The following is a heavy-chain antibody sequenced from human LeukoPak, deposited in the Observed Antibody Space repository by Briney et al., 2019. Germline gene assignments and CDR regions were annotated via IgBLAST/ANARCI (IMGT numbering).Heavy chain of an antibody. J-gene: IGHJ4*02. CDR2: MNPNSGNT. Sequence: RASVKVSCXASGYTFTSYDINWVRQATGQGLEWMGWMNPNSGNTGYAQKFQGRVTMTRNTSISTAYMELSSLRSEDTAVYYCARGFVVVPAAMGYWGQGTLVTVSS. V-gene: IGHV1-8*01. CDR1: GYTFTSYD. D-gene: IGHD2-2*01. CDR3: ARGFVVVPAAMGY.